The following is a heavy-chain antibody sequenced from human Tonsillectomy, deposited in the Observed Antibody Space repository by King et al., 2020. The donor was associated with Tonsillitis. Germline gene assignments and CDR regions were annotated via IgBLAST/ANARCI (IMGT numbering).Heavy chain of an antibody. J-gene: IGHJ4*02. CDR3: ANLDGTSDPFDD. V-gene: IGHV4-59*01. CDR1: GASMKSYY. D-gene: IGHD4-23*01. Sequence: VQLQESGPGLVKPSETLSLTCSVSGASMKSYYWAWIRQPPGKGLEYIGYIYDSGTTNYNPSLKSRVTLSVDTSKNQFSLKMTSVTAADTAVYYCANLDGTSDPFDDWGQGSLVTVSS. CDR2: IYDSGTT.